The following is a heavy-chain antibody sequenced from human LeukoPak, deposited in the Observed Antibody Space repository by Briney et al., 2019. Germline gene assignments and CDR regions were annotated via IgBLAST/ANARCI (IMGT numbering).Heavy chain of an antibody. J-gene: IGHJ6*03. CDR2: ISSSSSYI. D-gene: IGHD5-24*01. V-gene: IGHV3-21*01. CDR3: ARAEMATISDYYYMDV. Sequence: GGSLRLSCAASGFSFSVSGMNWVRQAPGKGLEWVSSISSSSSYIYYADSVKGRFTTSRDNAKNSLYLQMNSLRAEDTAVYYCARAEMATISDYYYMDVWGKGTTVTVSS. CDR1: GFSFSVSG.